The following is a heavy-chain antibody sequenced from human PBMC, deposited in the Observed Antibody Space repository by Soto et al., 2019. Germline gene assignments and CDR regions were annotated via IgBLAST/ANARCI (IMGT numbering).Heavy chain of an antibody. Sequence: EVQLVESGGGLVQPGRSLTLSCATSGFTFRDYAMSWVRQAPGKGLEWVGFSRTIDNGGATEYAASVKGRFTISRDDSTSIAYLQMNSLKIEDTAVYYCTRVLSWGASEYWGQGSLVTVSS. CDR2: SRTIDNGGAT. CDR1: GFTFRDYA. D-gene: IGHD3-16*01. CDR3: TRVLSWGASEY. V-gene: IGHV3-49*04. J-gene: IGHJ4*02.